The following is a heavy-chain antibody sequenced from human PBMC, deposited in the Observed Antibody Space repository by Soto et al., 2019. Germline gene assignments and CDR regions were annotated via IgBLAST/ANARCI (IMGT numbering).Heavy chain of an antibody. J-gene: IGHJ3*02. Sequence: SGPTLVNPTQTLTLTCTFSGFSLSTSGMCVSWIRQPPGKALEWLALIDWDDDKYYSTSLKTRLTISKDTSKNQVVLTMTNMDPVDTATYYCARYCTNGVCYGAFDIWGQGTMVTVSS. D-gene: IGHD2-8*01. V-gene: IGHV2-70*01. CDR1: GFSLSTSGMC. CDR3: ARYCTNGVCYGAFDI. CDR2: IDWDDDK.